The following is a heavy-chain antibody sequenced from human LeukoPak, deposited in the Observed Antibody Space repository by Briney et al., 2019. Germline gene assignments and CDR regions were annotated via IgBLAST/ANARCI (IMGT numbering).Heavy chain of an antibody. CDR1: GFTFSDSY. Sequence: GGSLRLSCAASGFTFSDSYMSWIRQAPGKGLEYISYISSSGSTIYYADSVKGRFTLSRDNAKNPLSLEMNSLRAEDTAVYYCARGKYSFDYWGQGTLVTVSS. CDR3: ARGKYSFDY. J-gene: IGHJ4*02. CDR2: ISSSGSTI. V-gene: IGHV3-11*01.